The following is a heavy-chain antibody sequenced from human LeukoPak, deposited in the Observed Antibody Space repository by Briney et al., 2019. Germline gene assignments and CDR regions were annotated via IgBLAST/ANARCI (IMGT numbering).Heavy chain of an antibody. J-gene: IGHJ4*02. D-gene: IGHD2-15*01. CDR1: GFTFSSYS. V-gene: IGHV3-21*01. CDR2: ISSSSSYI. CDR3: AKNKGWELPAELDS. Sequence: KTGGSLRLSCAASGFTFSSYSMNWVRQAPGKGLEWVSSISSSSSYIYYADSVKGRFTISRDNAKNSLYLQMNSLRAEDTAVYYCAKNKGWELPAELDSWGQGALVIVSS.